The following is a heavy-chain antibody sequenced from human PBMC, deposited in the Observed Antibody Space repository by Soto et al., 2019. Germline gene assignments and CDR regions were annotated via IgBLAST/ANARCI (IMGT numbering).Heavy chain of an antibody. J-gene: IGHJ4*02. V-gene: IGHV3-15*01. D-gene: IGHD5-18*01. CDR3: TTRDTAMAKADY. CDR2: IKSKTDGGTT. Sequence: EVQLVESGGGLVKPGGSLRLSCAASGFTFSNAWMSWVHQAPGKGLEWVGRIKSKTDGGTTDYAAPVKGRFTISRDDSKNTLYLQMNSLKTEDTAVYYCTTRDTAMAKADYWGQGTLVTVSS. CDR1: GFTFSNAW.